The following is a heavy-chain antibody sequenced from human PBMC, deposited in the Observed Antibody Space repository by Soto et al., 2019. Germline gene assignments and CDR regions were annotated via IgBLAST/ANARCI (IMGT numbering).Heavy chain of an antibody. CDR1: GFTFSSHW. CDR3: TRGKYSGSYYFDY. CDR2: IDVTDRST. Sequence: AGGSLRLSCAASGFTFSSHWMHWVRQAPGKGLEWVSRIDVTDRSTSYADSVKGRFTVSRDNANNTLYLQMNSLRAEDTAVYYCTRGKYSGSYYFDYWGQGTLVTVSS. D-gene: IGHD1-26*01. V-gene: IGHV3-74*01. J-gene: IGHJ4*02.